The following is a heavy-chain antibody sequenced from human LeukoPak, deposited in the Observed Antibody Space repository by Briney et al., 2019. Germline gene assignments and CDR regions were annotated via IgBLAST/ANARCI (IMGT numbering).Heavy chain of an antibody. CDR2: IYCNDDK. J-gene: IGHJ3*02. CDR1: GFSLSTSGVG. D-gene: IGHD2-2*02. CDR3: AQASCSSTSCYTPVGFDI. Sequence: SGPTLVNPTQTLTLTCTFSGFSLSTSGVGVGWVREPPGKALEWLALIYCNDDKRYSPSLKSRLTITKDTSKNQVVLTMTNMDPVDTATYYCAQASCSSTSCYTPVGFDIWGQGTMVTVSS. V-gene: IGHV2-5*01.